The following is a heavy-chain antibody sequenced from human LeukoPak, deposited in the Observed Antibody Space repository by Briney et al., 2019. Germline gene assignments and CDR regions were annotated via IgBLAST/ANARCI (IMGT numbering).Heavy chain of an antibody. CDR2: ISYDGSNK. Sequence: GRSLRLSRAASGFTFSSYGMHWVRQAPGKGLEWVAVISYDGSNKYYADSVKGRFTISRDDSKSTAYLQMNSLKTEDTAVYYCTKDYGYNGYVGAFDIWGQGTMVTVSS. CDR3: TKDYGYNGYVGAFDI. CDR1: GFTFSSYG. V-gene: IGHV3-30*18. D-gene: IGHD5-12*01. J-gene: IGHJ3*02.